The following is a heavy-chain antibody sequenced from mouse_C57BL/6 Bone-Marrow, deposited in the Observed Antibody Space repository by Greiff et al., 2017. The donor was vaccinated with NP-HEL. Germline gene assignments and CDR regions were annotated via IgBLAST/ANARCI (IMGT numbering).Heavy chain of an antibody. CDR2: IWSGGRT. Sequence: VQGVESGPGLVQPSQSLSITCTVSGFSLTSYGVHWVRQSPGKGLEWLGVIWSGGRTGYNAAFISRLSISTDNSESQVFFKMNSLQADDTAIYYWVRNGRFPRYFDVWGTGTTVTVSS. CDR3: VRNGRFPRYFDV. J-gene: IGHJ1*03. CDR1: GFSLTSYG. V-gene: IGHV2-2*01.